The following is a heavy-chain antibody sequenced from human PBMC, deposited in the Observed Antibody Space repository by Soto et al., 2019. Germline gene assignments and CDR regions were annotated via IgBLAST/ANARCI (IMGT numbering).Heavy chain of an antibody. J-gene: IGHJ4*02. D-gene: IGHD3-16*01. V-gene: IGHV3-30*18. CDR3: ANAYKASNLHDY. Sequence: QVQLVESGGGVVQPGRSLRLSCAASGFTFSSYGMQWVRQAPGKVLEWVAVISYDGSNKYYADSVKGRFTISRDKSKNTLDLHMISLSAEDTYVYYCANAYKASNLHDYWGQGTLVTVSS. CDR1: GFTFSSYG. CDR2: ISYDGSNK.